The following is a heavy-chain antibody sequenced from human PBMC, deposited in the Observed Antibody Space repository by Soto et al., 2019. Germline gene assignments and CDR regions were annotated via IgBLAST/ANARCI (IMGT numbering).Heavy chain of an antibody. CDR1: GNNVDSGC. Sequence: LNRYSDVSGNNVDSGCLGSVRQTPGKGLEWMGIIFPSDSDTRYSPSFQGQVTMSVDKSIKTAYLQWGSLEASDTAIYYCARPFDTSGWYDFWGQGTLVTVSS. D-gene: IGHD6-19*01. J-gene: IGHJ5*01. V-gene: IGHV5-51*01. CDR3: ARPFDTSGWYDF. CDR2: IFPSDSDT.